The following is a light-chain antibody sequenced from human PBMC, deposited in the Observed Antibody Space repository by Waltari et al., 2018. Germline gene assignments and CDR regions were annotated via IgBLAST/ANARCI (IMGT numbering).Light chain of an antibody. CDR3: CSYAGRGTYV. CDR1: PSAVGNYDL. CDR2: EVI. Sequence: QSALTQPASVSGTPGQSITIPCTGTPSAVGNYDLVSWYPHHPGKAPKLLICEVIKRPSGVSSRFSGSKSGSTASLIISGLQPDDEADYYCCSYAGRGTYVFGSGTKVTVL. J-gene: IGLJ1*01. V-gene: IGLV2-23*02.